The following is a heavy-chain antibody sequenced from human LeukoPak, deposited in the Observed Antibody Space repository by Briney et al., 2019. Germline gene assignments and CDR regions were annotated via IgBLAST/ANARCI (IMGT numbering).Heavy chain of an antibody. Sequence: HTGESLRLSCAASGFTFSSYGMSWVRQAPGKGLEWVSGISGSGGTTYYADSVKGRFTISRDNSKNTLYLQMNSLRADDTAVYSCAKDPPTVMANAFHIWGQGTMVTVS. CDR1: GFTFSSYG. CDR2: ISGSGGTT. V-gene: IGHV3-23*01. J-gene: IGHJ3*02. CDR3: AKDPPTVMANAFHI. D-gene: IGHD5-18*01.